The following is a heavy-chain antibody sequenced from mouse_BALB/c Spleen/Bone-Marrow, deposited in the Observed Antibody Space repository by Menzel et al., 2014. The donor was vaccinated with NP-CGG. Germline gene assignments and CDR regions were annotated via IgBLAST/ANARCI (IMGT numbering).Heavy chain of an antibody. CDR2: IHPNSGNT. Sequence: QVQLQQSGSVLVRPGASVTLSCEASGYTFTSSWMHWAKQRPGQGLEWIGEIHPNSGNTNYNEKFKGKATLTVDTSSSTAYVDLSSLTSEDSAVYYCARWGFDYWGQGTTLTVSS. V-gene: IGHV1S130*01. CDR3: ARWGFDY. J-gene: IGHJ2*01. CDR1: GYTFTSSW.